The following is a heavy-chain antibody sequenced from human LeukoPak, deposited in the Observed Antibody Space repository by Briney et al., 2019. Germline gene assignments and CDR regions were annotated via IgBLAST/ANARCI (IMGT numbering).Heavy chain of an antibody. CDR2: ISHDGSNK. Sequence: GGSLRLSCAASGFTFSSYAMHWVRQAPGKGLEGVAVISHDGSNKYYADSVKGRFTISRDNSKNTLYLQMNSLRAEDTAVYYCARGKSMSRSGGSFLDYWGQGTLVTVSS. D-gene: IGHD2-15*01. CDR3: ARGKSMSRSGGSFLDY. CDR1: GFTFSSYA. J-gene: IGHJ4*02. V-gene: IGHV3-30*04.